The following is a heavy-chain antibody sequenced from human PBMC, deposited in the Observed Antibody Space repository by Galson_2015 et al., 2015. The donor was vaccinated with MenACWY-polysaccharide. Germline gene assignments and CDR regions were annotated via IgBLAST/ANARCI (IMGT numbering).Heavy chain of an antibody. J-gene: IGHJ4*02. CDR1: GFSLSISRMS. CDR2: IDWDDDK. CDR3: ARSWGEPPGDFGY. D-gene: IGHD3-16*01. V-gene: IGHV2-70*01. Sequence: PALVKPTQTLTLTCTFSGFSLSISRMSVSWIRQPPGKALEWLALIDWDDDKYYSTSLKTRLTISKDTSKNQVVLTMTNMDPVDTATYYCARSWGEPPGDFGYWGQGTLVTVSS.